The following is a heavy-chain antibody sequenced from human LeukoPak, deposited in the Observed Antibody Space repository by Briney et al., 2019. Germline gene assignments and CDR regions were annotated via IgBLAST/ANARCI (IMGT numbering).Heavy chain of an antibody. CDR3: ARHRIALWLPFDY. V-gene: IGHV4-39*01. Sequence: SETLSLTCTVSGGSISSSSYYWGWIRQPPGKGLEWIGEIYHSGSTNYNPSLKSRVTISVDTSKNQFSLKLSSVTAADTAVYYCARHRIALWLPFDYWGRGTLVTVSS. CDR2: IYHSGST. D-gene: IGHD5-18*01. CDR1: GGSISSSSYY. J-gene: IGHJ4*02.